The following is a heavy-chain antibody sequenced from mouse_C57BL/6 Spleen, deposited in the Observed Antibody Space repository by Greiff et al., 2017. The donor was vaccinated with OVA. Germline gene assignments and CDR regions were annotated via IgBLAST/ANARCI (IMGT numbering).Heavy chain of an antibody. J-gene: IGHJ3*01. V-gene: IGHV5-17*01. D-gene: IGHD2-4*01. Sequence: EVKLVESGGGLVKPGGSLKLSCAASGFTFSDYGMHWVRQAPEKGLAWVAYISSGSSSIYYADTVKGRFTISRDNAKNTLFLQMASLRSEDTAMYYCAIDYDWFAYWGQGTLVTVSA. CDR2: ISSGSSSI. CDR1: GFTFSDYG. CDR3: AIDYDWFAY.